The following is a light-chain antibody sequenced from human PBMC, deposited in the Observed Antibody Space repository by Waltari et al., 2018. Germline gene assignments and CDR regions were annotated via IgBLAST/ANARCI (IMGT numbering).Light chain of an antibody. CDR1: QDISNY. Sequence: DIQMTQSPSSLSVSVGDRVTITCQASQDISNYLNWYQQKPGKAPKLLIYIASSLETGVPSRFSGSRSGTHFTFTISSLQPEDIATYYCQQYDNLPGTFGGGTKVEIK. CDR2: IAS. CDR3: QQYDNLPGT. J-gene: IGKJ4*01. V-gene: IGKV1-33*01.